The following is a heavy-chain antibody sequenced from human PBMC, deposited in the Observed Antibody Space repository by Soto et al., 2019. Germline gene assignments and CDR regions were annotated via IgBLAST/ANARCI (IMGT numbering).Heavy chain of an antibody. CDR3: ARDLGYCSGDCYISDSYCDHRDEH. J-gene: IGHJ6*04. CDR2: ISAYNANT. D-gene: IGHD2-21*02. CDR1: GYTFTSYG. V-gene: IGHV1-18*01. Sequence: GASVKVSCKASGYTFTSYGINWVRQAPGQGLEWMGWISAYNANTNYAQKLQGRVTMTTDTSTSTAYMELRSLRSDDTAVYYCARDLGYCSGDCYISDSYCDHRDEHWGKGRPVTDPS.